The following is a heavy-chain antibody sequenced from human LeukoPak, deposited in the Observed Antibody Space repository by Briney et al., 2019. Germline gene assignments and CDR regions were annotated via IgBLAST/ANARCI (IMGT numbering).Heavy chain of an antibody. J-gene: IGHJ4*02. Sequence: GASVKVSCKASGYTFTGYYMHWVRQAPGQGLEWMGWINPNSGGTNYAQKFQGRVTMTRDTSISTAYMELSRLRSDDTAVYYCARASPTVTTFLSMWGPNFDYWGQGTLVTVSS. D-gene: IGHD4-17*01. CDR2: INPNSGGT. V-gene: IGHV1-2*02. CDR1: GYTFTGYY. CDR3: ARASPTVTTFLSMWGPNFDY.